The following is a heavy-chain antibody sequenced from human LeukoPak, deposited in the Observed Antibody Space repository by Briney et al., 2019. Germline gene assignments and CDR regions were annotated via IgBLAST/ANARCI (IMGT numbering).Heavy chain of an antibody. CDR1: GFSFGSSA. D-gene: IGHD6-25*01. Sequence: GGSLRLSCTASGFSFGSSAMHWVRQAPGKGLEWVTFIRYDGSHKYYADSVRGRFTISRDTSTNTLYLQMNSLRSEDTAVYYCAKGAAYTSLDIWGHGTMVTVSS. CDR2: IRYDGSHK. J-gene: IGHJ3*02. CDR3: AKGAAYTSLDI. V-gene: IGHV3-30*02.